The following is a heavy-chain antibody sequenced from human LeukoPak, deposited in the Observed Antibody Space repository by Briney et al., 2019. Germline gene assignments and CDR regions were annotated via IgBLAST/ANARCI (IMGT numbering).Heavy chain of an antibody. D-gene: IGHD3-3*01. J-gene: IGHJ6*03. CDR3: AKGVTIFGVVTTSFYYYYMDV. CDR2: ISSSSSYI. Sequence: GGSLRLSCAASGFTFSSYSMNWVRQAPGKGLEWVSSISSSSSYIYYADSVKGRFTISRDNSKNTLYLQMNSLRAEDTAVYYCAKGVTIFGVVTTSFYYYYMDVWGKGTTVTVSS. CDR1: GFTFSSYS. V-gene: IGHV3-21*04.